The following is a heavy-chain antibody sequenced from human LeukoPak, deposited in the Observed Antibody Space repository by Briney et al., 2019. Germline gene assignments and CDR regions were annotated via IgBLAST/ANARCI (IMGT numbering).Heavy chain of an antibody. CDR1: GFTFSDHS. CDR3: ARSGYSGNYYYFDY. D-gene: IGHD1-26*01. Sequence: PGGSLRLSCAASGFTFSDHSMDWVRQAPGQGLEWVGRMGKKGNSYTTECAASVKGRFTISRDDSKNSLYLQMDSLETEDTAVYYCARSGYSGNYYYFDYWGLGSLVTVSS. CDR2: MGKKGNSYTT. J-gene: IGHJ4*02. V-gene: IGHV3-72*01.